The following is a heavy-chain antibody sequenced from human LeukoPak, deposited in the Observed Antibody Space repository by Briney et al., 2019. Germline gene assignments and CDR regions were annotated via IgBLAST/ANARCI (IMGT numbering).Heavy chain of an antibody. J-gene: IGHJ6*03. CDR2: ISSSSSYI. Sequence: GGSLRLSCAASGFTFSSYSMNWVRQAPGKGLEWVSSISSSSSYIYYADSVKGRFTISRDNAKNSLYLQMNSLRAEDTAVYYCARDQTSRVVGATTDNFYYYYMDVWGKGTTVTVSS. V-gene: IGHV3-21*01. CDR1: GFTFSSYS. D-gene: IGHD1-26*01. CDR3: ARDQTSRVVGATTDNFYYYYMDV.